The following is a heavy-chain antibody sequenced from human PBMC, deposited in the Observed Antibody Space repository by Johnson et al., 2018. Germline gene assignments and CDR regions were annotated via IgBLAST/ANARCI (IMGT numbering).Heavy chain of an antibody. CDR2: IYPGDSDI. D-gene: IGHD3-22*01. V-gene: IGHV5-51*01. J-gene: IGHJ3*02. CDR3: ARHRAAYYYDSSGYYHDAFDI. CDR1: GYTFPTYW. Sequence: VQLVQSGAEVKKPGESLKISCNGSGYTFPTYWIGWVRQMPGKGLEWQGIIYPGDSDIRSSPSFQGQGTISADKSISTVYLQGSNLKASDTAMYYCARHRAAYYYDSSGYYHDAFDIWGQGTMVTVSS.